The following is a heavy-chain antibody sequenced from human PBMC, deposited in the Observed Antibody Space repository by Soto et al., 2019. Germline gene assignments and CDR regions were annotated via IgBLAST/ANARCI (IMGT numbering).Heavy chain of an antibody. V-gene: IGHV3-53*04. J-gene: IGHJ3*02. CDR1: GFTVSSNY. D-gene: IGHD6-6*01. CDR3: AREKYSSSSEAFDS. CDR2: IYSGGST. Sequence: GGSLRLSCAASGFTVSSNYMSWVRQAPGKGLEWVSVIYSGGSTYYADSVKGRFTISRHNSKNTLYLQMNSLRAEDTAVYYCAREKYSSSSEAFDSWGQGTMVTVSS.